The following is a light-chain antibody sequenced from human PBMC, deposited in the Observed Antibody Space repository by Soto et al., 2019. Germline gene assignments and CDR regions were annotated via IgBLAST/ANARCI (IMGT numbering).Light chain of an antibody. Sequence: EIVLTQSPGTLSLSPGERATLSCRASQSVSSYLAWYQQKPGQAPRLLIYDASNRATGIPARFSGSGSGTDFTLTISSLEPEDFEVYSCQQRSNWPPVITFGQGTRLEI. CDR3: QQRSNWPPVIT. CDR2: DAS. V-gene: IGKV3-11*01. CDR1: QSVSSY. J-gene: IGKJ5*01.